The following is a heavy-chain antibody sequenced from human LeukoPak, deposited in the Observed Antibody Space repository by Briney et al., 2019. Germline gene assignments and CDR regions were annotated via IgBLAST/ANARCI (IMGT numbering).Heavy chain of an antibody. CDR1: GGSISSYY. J-gene: IGHJ6*03. Sequence: PSETLSLTCTVSGGSISSYYWSWIRQPAGKGLEWIGRIYTSGSTNYNPSLKSRVTMSVDTSKNQFSLKLSSVTAADTAVYYCARDTVTEIAYYYYYYIDVWGKGTTVTVSS. D-gene: IGHD4-17*01. V-gene: IGHV4-4*07. CDR2: IYTSGST. CDR3: ARDTVTEIAYYYYYYIDV.